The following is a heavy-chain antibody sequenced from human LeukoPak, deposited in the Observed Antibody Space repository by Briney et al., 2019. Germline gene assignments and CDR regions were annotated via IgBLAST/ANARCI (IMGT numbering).Heavy chain of an antibody. Sequence: ASVKVSCKASEYTFTSYYMHWMRQAPGQGPEWMGIINPRGGSTDYAQKFQGRITMTSDTSTSTVYMELNSLRSDDTAVYYCARGYYYGSGSYYSATNYWGQGTLVTVSS. CDR1: EYTFTSYY. CDR2: INPRGGST. J-gene: IGHJ4*02. D-gene: IGHD3-10*01. V-gene: IGHV1-46*01. CDR3: ARGYYYGSGSYYSATNY.